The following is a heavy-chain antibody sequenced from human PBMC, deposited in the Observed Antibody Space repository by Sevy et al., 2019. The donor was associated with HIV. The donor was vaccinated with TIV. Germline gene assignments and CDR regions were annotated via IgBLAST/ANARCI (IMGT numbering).Heavy chain of an antibody. J-gene: IGHJ4*02. V-gene: IGHV3-48*02. CDR1: GLTFSSDS. CDR3: ARVGGASEWGYYFDY. CDR2: ISSSFTV. D-gene: IGHD1-26*01. Sequence: GGSLRLSCVASGLTFSSDSLNWVRQAPGKGLECVSYISSSFTVYYADSVKGRFTISRDNAKNSLYLQMNSLRDEDTAVYYCARVGGASEWGYYFDYWGQGTLVTVSS.